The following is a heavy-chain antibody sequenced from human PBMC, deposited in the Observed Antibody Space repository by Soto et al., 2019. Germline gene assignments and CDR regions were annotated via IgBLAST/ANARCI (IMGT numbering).Heavy chain of an antibody. Sequence: QVQLVESGGGVVQPGGSLRLSCGASGFIFSNFGMHWVRQAPGKGLEWVAVISRDEKIKQYADSVRGRFAISRDNSKNTLYLQMTSLRAEDTAIYYCARGLRSVLDYWGQGTLVTVSS. CDR1: GFIFSNFG. CDR3: ARGLRSVLDY. D-gene: IGHD6-6*01. V-gene: IGHV3-33*01. J-gene: IGHJ4*02. CDR2: ISRDEKIK.